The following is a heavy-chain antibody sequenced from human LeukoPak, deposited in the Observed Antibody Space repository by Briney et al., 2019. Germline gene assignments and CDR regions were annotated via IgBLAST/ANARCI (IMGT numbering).Heavy chain of an antibody. CDR1: GGSISSGGYS. Sequence: SQTLSLTCAVSGGSISSGGYSWSWIRQPPGKGLEWIGYIYHSGSTYYNPSLKSRVTISVDRSKNQFSLKLNSVTAADTAVYYCARGLRNWFDPWGQGTLVTVSS. V-gene: IGHV4-30-2*01. J-gene: IGHJ5*02. CDR2: IYHSGST. CDR3: ARGLRNWFDP.